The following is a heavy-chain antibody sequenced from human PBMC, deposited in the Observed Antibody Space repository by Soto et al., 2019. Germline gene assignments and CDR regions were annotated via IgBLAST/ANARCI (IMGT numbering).Heavy chain of an antibody. CDR1: GGSISSGDYY. D-gene: IGHD2-21*02. J-gene: IGHJ4*02. CDR2: IYYSGST. Sequence: SETLSLTCTVSGGSISSGDYYWSWIRQPPGKGLEWIGYIYYSGSTYYNPSLKSRVTISVDTSKNQFSLKLSSVTAADTAVYYCARAHIVAVTAIEWGQGTLVTVSS. V-gene: IGHV4-30-4*01. CDR3: ARAHIVAVTAIE.